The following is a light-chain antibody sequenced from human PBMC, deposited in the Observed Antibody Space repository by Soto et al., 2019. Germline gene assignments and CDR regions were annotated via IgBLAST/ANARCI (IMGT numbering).Light chain of an antibody. CDR1: QSISSW. J-gene: IGKJ5*01. CDR2: DAS. V-gene: IGKV1-5*01. CDR3: QQSYRTPT. Sequence: IQMTHTPSTVSASVVDRGPMTCRVSQSISSWLAWYQQKLGRAPRLLIYDASSLESGVPSRFSGSGSGTDYTLTISSLQPEDFATYYCQQSYRTPTFGQGPRLEIK.